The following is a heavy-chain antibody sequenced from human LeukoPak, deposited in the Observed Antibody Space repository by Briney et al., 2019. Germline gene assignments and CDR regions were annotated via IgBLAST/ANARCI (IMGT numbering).Heavy chain of an antibody. D-gene: IGHD3-3*01. J-gene: IGHJ6*03. CDR2: IIPIFGTA. CDR1: GGTFSSYA. CDR3: ARETAPNYDFWSGYRTPGYYYYMDV. V-gene: IGHV1-69*13. Sequence: ASVKVSCKASGGTFSSYAISWVRQAPGQGLEWMGGIIPIFGTANYAQKFQGRVTITADESTSTAYMELSSLRSEDTAVCYCARETAPNYDFWSGYRTPGYYYYMDVWGKGTTVTVSS.